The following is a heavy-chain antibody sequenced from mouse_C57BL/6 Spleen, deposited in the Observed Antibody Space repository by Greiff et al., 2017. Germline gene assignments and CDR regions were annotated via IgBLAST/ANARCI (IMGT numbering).Heavy chain of an antibody. Sequence: EVKVVESEGGLVQPGSSMKLSCTASGFTFSDYYMAWVRQVPEKGLEWVANINYDGSSTYYLDSLKSRFIISRDNAKNILYLQMSSLKSEDTATCYWARSSSHDYWGQGTTLTVSS. CDR2: INYDGSST. CDR3: ARSSSHDY. D-gene: IGHD1-1*01. CDR1: GFTFSDYY. J-gene: IGHJ2*01. V-gene: IGHV5-16*01.